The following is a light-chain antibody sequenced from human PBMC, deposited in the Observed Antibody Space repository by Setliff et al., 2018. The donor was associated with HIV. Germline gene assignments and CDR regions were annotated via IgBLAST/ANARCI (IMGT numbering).Light chain of an antibody. Sequence: QSALAQPPSVSGAPGQRVTISCTGSSSNIGAGYDVHWYQQLPGTAPKLLIYGNSNRPSGVPDRFSGSKSGTSASLAITGLQAEDEADYYCCSHTSNRIPWVFGTGTKVTVL. CDR2: GNS. J-gene: IGLJ1*01. CDR3: CSHTSNRIPWV. CDR1: SSNIGAGYD. V-gene: IGLV1-40*01.